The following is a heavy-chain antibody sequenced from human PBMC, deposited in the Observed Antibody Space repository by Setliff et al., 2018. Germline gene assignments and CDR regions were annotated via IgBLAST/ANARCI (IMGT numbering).Heavy chain of an antibody. V-gene: IGHV4-4*07. D-gene: IGHD1-26*01. CDR2: IYTSGST. Sequence: PSETLSLTCTVSGGSISSCYWSWIRQPAGKGLEWIGRIYTSGSTNYNPSLKSRVTISVDTSRNQFSLRLRSVTAADTAVYFCARDNTMVGATDYWGLGTLVTVSS. J-gene: IGHJ4*02. CDR1: GGSISSCY. CDR3: ARDNTMVGATDY.